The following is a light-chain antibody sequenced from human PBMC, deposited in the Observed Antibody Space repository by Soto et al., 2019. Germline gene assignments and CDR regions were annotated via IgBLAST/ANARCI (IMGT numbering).Light chain of an antibody. CDR1: SSNLVKNF. V-gene: IGLV1-51*02. J-gene: IGLJ2*01. CDR2: EDS. Sequence: QSVLTQPPSVSAAPGQRITISCSGGSSNLVKNFVSWYQQLPKAAPKRLIYEDSKRLSGIPDRFSGSKSGTSATLVITGLPTGDEADYYCGSWDSSLRHVVFGEGTQLTFL. CDR3: GSWDSSLRHVV.